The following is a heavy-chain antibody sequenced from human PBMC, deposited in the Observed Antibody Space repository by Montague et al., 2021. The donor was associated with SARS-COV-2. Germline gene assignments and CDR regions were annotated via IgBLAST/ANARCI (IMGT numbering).Heavy chain of an antibody. D-gene: IGHD2-21*01. J-gene: IGHJ6*02. V-gene: IGHV3-48*03. CDR2: ISSSGGGSTK. CDR3: ARDRDWDDWCGMDV. CDR1: GFIFSSYE. Sequence: SLRLSCAASGFIFSSYEMNWVRQAPGKGLEWTSYISSSGGGSTKHYTDSVKGRFTISRDNAKNSLYLQTNSLRVEDTAIYYCARDRDWDDWCGMDVWGQGTTVTVSS.